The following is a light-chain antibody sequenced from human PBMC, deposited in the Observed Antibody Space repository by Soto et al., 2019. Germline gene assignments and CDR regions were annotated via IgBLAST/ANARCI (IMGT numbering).Light chain of an antibody. V-gene: IGKV3-11*01. J-gene: IGKJ5*01. CDR2: DAS. CDR3: QQRTTCPPIT. CDR1: QSVGAY. Sequence: EIVLTQSPATLSLSPGERATLSCRASQSVGAYLAWYQQKPGQAPRLLIYDASNRATGIPARFSGSGSGTDFTLTISSLEPEDCAIYYCQQRTTCPPITFGQGTRLEIK.